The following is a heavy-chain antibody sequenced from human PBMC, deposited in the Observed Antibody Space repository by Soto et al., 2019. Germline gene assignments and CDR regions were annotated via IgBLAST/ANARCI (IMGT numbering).Heavy chain of an antibody. J-gene: IGHJ4*02. CDR2: ISASGGSN. CDR1: GFTFSSYA. D-gene: IGHD2-15*01. Sequence: GGSLRLSCAASGFTFSSYAMSWVRQAPGKGLEWVSSISASGGSNYYAASVKGRCTFSRDNSKNTLYLQMSSLRAEDTAVYYCAKDPDVAVVAATKLDYWGQGTLVTVSS. CDR3: AKDPDVAVVAATKLDY. V-gene: IGHV3-23*01.